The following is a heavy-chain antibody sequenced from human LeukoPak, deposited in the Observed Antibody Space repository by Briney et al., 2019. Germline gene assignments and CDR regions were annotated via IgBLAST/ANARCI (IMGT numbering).Heavy chain of an antibody. V-gene: IGHV3-30*02. CDR1: GFTFSSYG. D-gene: IGHD4-23*01. CDR3: AKGTVVRSYYFDY. CDR2: IRYDGSNK. Sequence: PGGSLRLSCAASGFTFSSYGMHWVRQAPGKGLEWVAFIRYDGSNKYYADSVKGRFTISRDNSKNTLYQQMNSLRAEDTAVYYCAKGTVVRSYYFDYWGQGTLVTVSS. J-gene: IGHJ4*02.